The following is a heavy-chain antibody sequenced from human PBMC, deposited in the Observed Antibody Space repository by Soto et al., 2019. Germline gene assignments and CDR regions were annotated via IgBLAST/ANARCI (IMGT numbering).Heavy chain of an antibody. V-gene: IGHV2-5*02. CDR1: GFSFSTSAVG. D-gene: IGHD1-1*01. CDR2: IYWDDDK. Sequence: QITLTESGPTLVKPTQTLTLTCTFSGFSFSTSAVGVGWIRQTPGKALEWIVLIYWDDDKRYSPFLKSRINLTKANSPNQVDHTMTVMDTVYTCIYYCQNPNWAASGTRYYFDYWGQGTLGTCSS. J-gene: IGHJ4*02. CDR3: QNPNWAASGTRYYFDY.